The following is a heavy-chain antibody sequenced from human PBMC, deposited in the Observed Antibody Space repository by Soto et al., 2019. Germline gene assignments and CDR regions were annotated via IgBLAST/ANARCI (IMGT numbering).Heavy chain of an antibody. D-gene: IGHD2-8*01. V-gene: IGHV1-18*01. Sequence: ASVKVSCKASGYTFTTYDISWVRRAPGQGLEWMGRISTYNGNTNYPQSLQGRLTMTTDTSTTTAYMELRSLRSDDTAVYYCARDPYHVLMVNAPNLYVIDVWGQGTSVTGSS. CDR1: GYTFTTYD. CDR2: ISTYNGNT. J-gene: IGHJ6*02. CDR3: ARDPYHVLMVNAPNLYVIDV.